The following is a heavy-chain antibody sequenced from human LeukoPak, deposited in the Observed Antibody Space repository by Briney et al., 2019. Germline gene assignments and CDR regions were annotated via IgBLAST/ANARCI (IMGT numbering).Heavy chain of an antibody. CDR3: ARIFGSSSSFDY. J-gene: IGHJ4*02. CDR2: IIPIFGTV. Sequence: SVKVSCKPSGGTFSSYAISWVRQAPGQGLEWMGGIIPIFGTVNYAQKFQGRVTITADESTSTAYMELSSLRSQDTAVYYCARIFGSSSSFDYWGQGTLVTVSS. V-gene: IGHV1-69*13. CDR1: GGTFSSYA. D-gene: IGHD6-6*01.